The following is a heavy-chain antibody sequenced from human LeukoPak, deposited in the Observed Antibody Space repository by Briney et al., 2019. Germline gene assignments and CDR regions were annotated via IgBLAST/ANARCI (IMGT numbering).Heavy chain of an antibody. J-gene: IGHJ3*02. D-gene: IGHD3-9*01. Sequence: GGSLRLSCAASGFTFSSYAMSWVRQAPGKGLEWVSAISGSGGSTYYADSVKGRFTISRDNAKNSLYLQMNSLRAEDTAVYYCARQFCGLRYFDCHLGAFDIWGQGTMVTVSS. V-gene: IGHV3-23*01. CDR3: ARQFCGLRYFDCHLGAFDI. CDR1: GFTFSSYA. CDR2: ISGSGGST.